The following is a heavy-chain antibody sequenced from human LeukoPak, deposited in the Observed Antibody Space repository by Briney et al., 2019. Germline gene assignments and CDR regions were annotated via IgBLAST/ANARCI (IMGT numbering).Heavy chain of an antibody. Sequence: SETLSLTCSISGVSISRSFYYWGWIRQPPGKRLEWIGNIYYTGSTYYNPSLKSRVSMSVDTSKNQFSLNLISVTAADTAVYFCARRPNLPADFGDYWRFDIWGQGRRVTVSS. CDR2: IYYTGST. CDR3: ARRPNLPADFGDYWRFDI. V-gene: IGHV4-39*01. J-gene: IGHJ3*02. D-gene: IGHD4-17*01. CDR1: GVSISRSFYY.